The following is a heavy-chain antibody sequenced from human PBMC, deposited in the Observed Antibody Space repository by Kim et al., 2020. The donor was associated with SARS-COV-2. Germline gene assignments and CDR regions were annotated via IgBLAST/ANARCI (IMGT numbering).Heavy chain of an antibody. J-gene: IGHJ4*02. CDR1: GGSISSSSYY. Sequence: SETLSLTCTVSGGSISSSSYYWGWIRQPPGKGLEWIGSIYYSGSTYYNPSLKSRVTISVDTSKNQFSLKLSSVTAADTAVYYCARPRGGGSYFIYFDYWGQGTLVTVSS. CDR2: IYYSGST. D-gene: IGHD1-26*01. V-gene: IGHV4-39*01. CDR3: ARPRGGGSYFIYFDY.